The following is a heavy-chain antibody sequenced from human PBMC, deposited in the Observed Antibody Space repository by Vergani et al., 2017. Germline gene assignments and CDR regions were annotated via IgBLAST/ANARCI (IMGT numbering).Heavy chain of an antibody. CDR1: GFTLSNYD. J-gene: IGHJ4*02. CDR3: AKHFRGWGIDY. D-gene: IGHD3-16*01. CDR2: IQFDGSNQ. Sequence: VQLVESGGGVVQRGGSLRLSCATSGFTLSNYDMQWIRQGPGKGLEFVAFIQFDGSNQYYADSVKGRFTLSRDFSKNTLYLQMNSLRTDDTATYYCAKHFRGWGIDYWGQGTQFIVSS. V-gene: IGHV3-30*02.